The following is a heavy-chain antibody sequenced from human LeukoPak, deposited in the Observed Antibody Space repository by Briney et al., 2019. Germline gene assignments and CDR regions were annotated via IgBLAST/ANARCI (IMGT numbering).Heavy chain of an antibody. CDR3: NRWHISGVSYSNV. J-gene: IGHJ4*02. V-gene: IGHV3-49*04. CDR2: IRHRDGTT. D-gene: IGHD2-15*01. CDR1: GFSFCDYS. Sequence: GRSLRLSCTASGFSFCDYSMNWVRQAPGKGLEWVGFIRHRDGTTEYAASVRGRFSISRDESNRIAYLQMNSLKTEDTAVYHCNRWHISGVSYSNVWGQGTLVTVSS.